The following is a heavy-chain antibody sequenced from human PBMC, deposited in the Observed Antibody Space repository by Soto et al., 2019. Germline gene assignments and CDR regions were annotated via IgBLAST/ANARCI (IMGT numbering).Heavy chain of an antibody. Sequence: SETLSLTCAVYGGSFSGYYWSWIRQPPGKGLEWIGEIYHSGSTNYNPSLKSRVTISVDKSKNQFSLKLSSVTAADTAVYYCARHTVWFGESYWGQGTLVTVSS. CDR3: ARHTVWFGESY. J-gene: IGHJ4*02. CDR2: IYHSGST. V-gene: IGHV4-34*01. CDR1: GGSFSGYY. D-gene: IGHD3-10*01.